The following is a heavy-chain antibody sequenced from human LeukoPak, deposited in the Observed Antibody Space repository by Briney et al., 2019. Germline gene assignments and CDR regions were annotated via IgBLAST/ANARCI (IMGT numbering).Heavy chain of an antibody. CDR2: ISSSSSYI. CDR3: ARGGLDFDY. V-gene: IGHV3-21*01. Sequence: GGSLRLSCAASGFTFSSYSMNWVRQAPGKGLEWVSSISSSSSYIYYADSMKGRFTISRDNSKNTLYLQMNSLRAEDTAVYYCARGGLDFDYWGQGTLVTVSS. J-gene: IGHJ4*02. CDR1: GFTFSSYS. D-gene: IGHD6-25*01.